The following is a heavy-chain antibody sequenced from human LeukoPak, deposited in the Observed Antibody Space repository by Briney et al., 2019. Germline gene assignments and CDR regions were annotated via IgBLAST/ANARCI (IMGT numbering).Heavy chain of an antibody. CDR3: ARDPDDYGDYSYFDY. CDR2: IWCDGSNK. V-gene: IGHV3-33*01. Sequence: GGSLRLSCAVSGFTFSSYGMHWVRQAPGKGLEWVAVIWCDGSNKYYADSVKGRFTISRDNSKNTLFLQMNSLRAEDTAVYYCARDPDDYGDYSYFDYWGQGTLVTVSS. D-gene: IGHD4-17*01. J-gene: IGHJ4*02. CDR1: GFTFSSYG.